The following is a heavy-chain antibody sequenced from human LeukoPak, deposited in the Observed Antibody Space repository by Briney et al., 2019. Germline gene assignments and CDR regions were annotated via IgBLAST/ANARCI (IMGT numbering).Heavy chain of an antibody. CDR1: GYTFTGYF. V-gene: IGHV1-2*02. D-gene: IGHD2-2*01. Sequence: ASVKVSCKASGYTFTGYFMHWVRQAPGQRLEWMGWINPNSGDTNYAQKLQGRVTMTRDTSISTAYMELSRLRSDDTAVYYCARGFVGSAANFDYWGQGTLVTVSS. CDR2: INPNSGDT. J-gene: IGHJ4*02. CDR3: ARGFVGSAANFDY.